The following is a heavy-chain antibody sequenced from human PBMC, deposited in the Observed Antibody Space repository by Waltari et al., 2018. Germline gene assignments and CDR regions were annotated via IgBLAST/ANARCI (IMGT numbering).Heavy chain of an antibody. CDR3: ARATTVLDY. Sequence: EVQLVESGGGLVQPGGSLRLSCAASGFTFSSYSMNWVRQAPGKGLEWFSYISSSSSTIYYADSVKGRFTISRDNAKNSLYLQMNSLRAEDTAVYYCARATTVLDYWGQGTLVTVSS. D-gene: IGHD4-17*01. V-gene: IGHV3-48*01. CDR2: ISSSSSTI. J-gene: IGHJ4*02. CDR1: GFTFSSYS.